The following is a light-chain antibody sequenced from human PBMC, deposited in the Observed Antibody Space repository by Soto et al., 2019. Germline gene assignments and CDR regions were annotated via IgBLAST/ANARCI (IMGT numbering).Light chain of an antibody. CDR1: QSISSW. V-gene: IGKV1-5*01. CDR2: DGS. CDR3: QQYNSYPWT. J-gene: IGKJ1*01. Sequence: DIQMTQSPSTLSASVGDRVTITCRASQSISSWLAWYQQKPGKAPKLLIYDGSSVQSGVPSRLSGSGSGSEFILTISSLQPDDFATYCCQQYNSYPWTFGQGTKVEIK.